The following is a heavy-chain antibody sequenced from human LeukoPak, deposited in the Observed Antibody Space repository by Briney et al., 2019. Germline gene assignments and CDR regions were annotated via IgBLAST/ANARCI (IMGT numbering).Heavy chain of an antibody. Sequence: ASVKVSCKASGYTFTSYGIRWVRQAPGQGLEWMGSISAYNGNTNYAQKLQGRVTMTTDTSTSTAYMELRSLRSDDTAVYYCARRGLCSSTSCYIRWARFDPWGQGTLVTVSS. D-gene: IGHD2-2*02. J-gene: IGHJ5*02. V-gene: IGHV1-18*01. CDR1: GYTFTSYG. CDR3: ARRGLCSSTSCYIRWARFDP. CDR2: ISAYNGNT.